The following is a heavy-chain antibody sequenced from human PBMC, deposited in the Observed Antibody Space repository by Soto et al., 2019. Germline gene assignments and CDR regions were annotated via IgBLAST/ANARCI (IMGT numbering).Heavy chain of an antibody. CDR2: INHSGST. CDR3: ARRVYYGSGSYYTLRYYFDY. Sequence: SETLSLTCAVYGGSFSGYYWSWIRQPPGKGLEWIGEINHSGSTNYNPSLKSRVTISVDTSKNQFSLKLSSVTAADTAVYYCARRVYYGSGSYYTLRYYFDYWGQGTLVTV. V-gene: IGHV4-34*01. J-gene: IGHJ4*02. CDR1: GGSFSGYY. D-gene: IGHD3-10*01.